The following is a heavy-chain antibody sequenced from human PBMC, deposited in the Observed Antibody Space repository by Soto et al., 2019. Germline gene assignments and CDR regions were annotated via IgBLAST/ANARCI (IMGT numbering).Heavy chain of an antibody. CDR1: GGSITSSSHF. CDR2: IYFTGNT. CDR3: AGQTFTIAAASYGRSNWFDP. D-gene: IGHD6-25*01. V-gene: IGHV4-39*01. Sequence: SETLSLTCSASGGSITSSSHFWGWVRQPPGKGLEWIGTIYFTGNTYYTPSLKSRLTMSIDTSKNEFSLRLNSATAADTAVYYCAGQTFTIAAASYGRSNWFDPWGPGTLVTVSS. J-gene: IGHJ5*02.